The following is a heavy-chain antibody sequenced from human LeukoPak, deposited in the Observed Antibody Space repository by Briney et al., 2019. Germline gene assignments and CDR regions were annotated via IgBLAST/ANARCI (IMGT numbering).Heavy chain of an antibody. CDR1: GFTVSSSY. D-gene: IGHD6-6*01. CDR2: IYSGGST. J-gene: IGHJ4*02. V-gene: IGHV3-53*01. Sequence: PGGSLRLSCAASGFTVSSSYMSWVRQAPGKGLEWVSVIYSGGSTYYADSVKGRFTISRDNSKNTLYLQMNSLRAEDTAVYYCVKRISSSSGFDHWGQGTLVTVSS. CDR3: VKRISSSSGFDH.